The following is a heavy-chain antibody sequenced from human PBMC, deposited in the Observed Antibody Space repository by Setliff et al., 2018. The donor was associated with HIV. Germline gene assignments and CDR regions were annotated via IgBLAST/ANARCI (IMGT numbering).Heavy chain of an antibody. CDR1: GYSFTSYW. CDR3: ARRDGRSMNAFQI. D-gene: IGHD6-13*01. CDR2: IYPRDSDT. V-gene: IGHV5-51*01. J-gene: IGHJ3*01. Sequence: GESLKISCKGSGYSFTSYWIGWVRQMPGKGLEWMGMIYPRDSDTKYSPSFQGQVTMSVDKSVSTAYLQWSSLKASDTATYYCARRDGRSMNAFQIWGPGTVVTVSS.